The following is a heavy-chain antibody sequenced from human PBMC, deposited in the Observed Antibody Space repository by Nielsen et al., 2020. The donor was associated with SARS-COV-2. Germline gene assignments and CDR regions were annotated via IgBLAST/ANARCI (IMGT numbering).Heavy chain of an antibody. Sequence: GGSLRLSCAASGFSFTTYAINWVRQAPGQGLEWMGWISAYNGDTNYAQNFQGRLTMTTDTSTSTAFMELKGLRSDDTGLYYCARDYDVATIPAYWGQGTLVTVSS. D-gene: IGHD5-12*01. J-gene: IGHJ4*02. CDR2: ISAYNGDT. CDR1: GFSFTTYA. V-gene: IGHV1-18*04. CDR3: ARDYDVATIPAY.